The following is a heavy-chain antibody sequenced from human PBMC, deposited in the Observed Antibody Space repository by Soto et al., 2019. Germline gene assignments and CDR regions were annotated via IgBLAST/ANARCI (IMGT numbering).Heavy chain of an antibody. CDR2: TYYSGST. J-gene: IGHJ4*02. D-gene: IGHD6-13*01. V-gene: IGHV4-59*01. CDR3: ARAPDYRGVAAGIFDY. Sequence: PSETLSLTCTVSGGSISSYYWSWIRQPPGKGLEWIGYTYYSGSTNYNPSLKSRVTISVDTSKNQFSLKLSSVTAADTAVYYCARAPDYRGVAAGIFDYWGQGTLVTVSS. CDR1: GGSISSYY.